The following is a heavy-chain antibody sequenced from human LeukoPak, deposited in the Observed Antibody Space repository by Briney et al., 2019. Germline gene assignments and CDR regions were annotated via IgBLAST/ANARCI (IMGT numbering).Heavy chain of an antibody. CDR2: IWYDGSNK. V-gene: IGHV3-33*08. Sequence: SGGSLRLSCAASGFTFSSYNMNWVRQAPGKGLEWVAVIWYDGSNKYYADSVKGRFTISRDNSKNTLYLQMNSLRAEDTAVYYCARLCSSSWGTALDYWGQGTLVTVSS. D-gene: IGHD6-13*01. CDR3: ARLCSSSWGTALDY. J-gene: IGHJ4*02. CDR1: GFTFSSYN.